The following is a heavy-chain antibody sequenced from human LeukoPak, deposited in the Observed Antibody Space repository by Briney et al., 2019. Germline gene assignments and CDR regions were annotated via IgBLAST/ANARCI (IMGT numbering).Heavy chain of an antibody. CDR1: GFTFSSYS. Sequence: PGGSLRLSCAASGFTFSSYSMNWVRQAPGKGLEWVSSISSSSSYIYYADSVKGRFTISRDNAKNSLYLQMNSLRAEDTAVYYCARAPSAEDTFDIWGQGTMVTVSS. CDR3: ARAPSAEDTFDI. CDR2: ISSSSSYI. D-gene: IGHD1-26*01. V-gene: IGHV3-21*01. J-gene: IGHJ3*02.